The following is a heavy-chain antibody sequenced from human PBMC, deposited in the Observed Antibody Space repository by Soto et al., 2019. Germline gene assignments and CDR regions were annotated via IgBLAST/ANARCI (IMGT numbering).Heavy chain of an antibody. D-gene: IGHD4-17*01. CDR3: ARFNRGGPGRELSYGDYA. CDR1: GYTFTSYD. CDR2: MNPNSGNT. Sequence: QVQLVQSGAEVKKPGASVKVSCKASGYTFTSYDINWVRQATGQGLEWMGWMNPNSGNTGYAQKFQGRATMTRNTSISTAYMELSSLRSEDTAVYYCARFNRGGPGRELSYGDYAWGQGTLVTVSS. V-gene: IGHV1-8*01. J-gene: IGHJ4*02.